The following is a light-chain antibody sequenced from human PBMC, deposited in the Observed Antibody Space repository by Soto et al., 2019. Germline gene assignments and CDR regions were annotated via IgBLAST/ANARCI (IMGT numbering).Light chain of an antibody. J-gene: IGKJ1*01. CDR1: QSIRTS. Sequence: EVVLTHSASTLSLSPGERATLSWGASQSIRTSLAWYQQKPGQAPRLVIFDASNRANGVPARFGGSGSGTEFTLTISSLQSEDFAVYYCQQYNNWPRTFGQGTKVDIK. CDR3: QQYNNWPRT. CDR2: DAS. V-gene: IGKV3-11*01.